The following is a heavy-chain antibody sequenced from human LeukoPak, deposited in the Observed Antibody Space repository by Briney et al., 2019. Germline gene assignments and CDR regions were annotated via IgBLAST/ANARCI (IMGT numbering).Heavy chain of an antibody. D-gene: IGHD1-14*01. J-gene: IGHJ6*03. CDR2: IRYDGSDK. CDR3: AKGYNYCIDV. CDR1: GFIFSNYG. Sequence: AGGSLRLSCGASGFIFSNYGIHWVRQAPGKGLEWVAFIRYDGSDKYYADSVKGRFTISRDNSKNTLYLQMNSLRAEDTAVYYCAKGYNYCIDVWGRGTTVTVSS. V-gene: IGHV3-30*02.